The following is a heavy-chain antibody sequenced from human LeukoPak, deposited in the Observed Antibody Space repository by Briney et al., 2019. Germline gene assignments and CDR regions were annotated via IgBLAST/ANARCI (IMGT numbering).Heavy chain of an antibody. CDR1: GGSISSSSSY. CDR2: IYYSGST. V-gene: IGHV4-61*05. Sequence: SETLSLTCSVSGGSISSSSSYWGWIRQPPGKGLEWIGYIYYSGSTNYNPSLKSRVTISVDTSKNQFSLKLNSVTAADTAVYYCARVSWFPGTSYYYMDVWGKGTTVTVSS. J-gene: IGHJ6*03. D-gene: IGHD1-1*01. CDR3: ARVSWFPGTSYYYMDV.